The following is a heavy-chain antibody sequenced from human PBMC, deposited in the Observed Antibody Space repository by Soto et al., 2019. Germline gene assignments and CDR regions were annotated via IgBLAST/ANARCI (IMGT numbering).Heavy chain of an antibody. J-gene: IGHJ2*01. CDR3: ARVRTVAGSYWYFDL. V-gene: IGHV1-3*01. D-gene: IGHD6-19*01. CDR2: INAGNGNT. CDR1: GYTFTSYA. Sequence: QVQLVQSGAEVKKPGASVKVSCKASGYTFTSYAMHWVRQAPGQRLEWMGWINAGNGNTKYSQKFQGRVTITRDTSASTAYMELSSLRSEDTAVYYCARVRTVAGSYWYFDLWGRGTLVTVSS.